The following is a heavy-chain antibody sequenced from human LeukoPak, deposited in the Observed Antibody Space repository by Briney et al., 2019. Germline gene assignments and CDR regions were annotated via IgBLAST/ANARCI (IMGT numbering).Heavy chain of an antibody. J-gene: IGHJ5*02. Sequence: ASVKVSCKASGYTFSGYYMHWVRQAPGQGLEWMGWINPNSGGTNYAQKFQGRVTMTRDTSISTAYMELSSLRSEDTAVYYCARGGSAGAYNWFDPWGQGTLVTVSS. V-gene: IGHV1-2*02. CDR1: GYTFSGYY. D-gene: IGHD4-17*01. CDR2: INPNSGGT. CDR3: ARGGSAGAYNWFDP.